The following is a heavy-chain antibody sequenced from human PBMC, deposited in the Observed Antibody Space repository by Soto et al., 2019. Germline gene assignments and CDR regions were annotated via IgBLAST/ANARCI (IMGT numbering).Heavy chain of an antibody. CDR3: ARRSDVVVVAATSSRFDY. J-gene: IGHJ4*02. Sequence: SETLSLTCAVYGGSFSGYYWSWIRQPPGKGLEWIGEINHSGSTNYNPSLKSRVTISVDTSKNQFSLKLSSVTAADTAVYYCARRSDVVVVAATSSRFDYWGQGTLVTVSS. D-gene: IGHD2-15*01. CDR1: GGSFSGYY. CDR2: INHSGST. V-gene: IGHV4-34*01.